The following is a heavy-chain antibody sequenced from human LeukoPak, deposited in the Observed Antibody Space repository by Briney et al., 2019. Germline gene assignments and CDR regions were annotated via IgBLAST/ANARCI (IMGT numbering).Heavy chain of an antibody. CDR2: IYYSGST. J-gene: IGHJ4*02. V-gene: IGHV4-59*01. Sequence: SETLSLTCTVSGGSISSYYWSWIRQPPGKGLEWIGYIYYSGSTNYNPSLKSRVTISVDTSKNQFSLKLSSVTAADTAVYYCARGAIAAAALEGGYYFDYWGQGTLVTVSS. CDR3: ARGAIAAAALEGGYYFDY. CDR1: GGSISSYY. D-gene: IGHD6-13*01.